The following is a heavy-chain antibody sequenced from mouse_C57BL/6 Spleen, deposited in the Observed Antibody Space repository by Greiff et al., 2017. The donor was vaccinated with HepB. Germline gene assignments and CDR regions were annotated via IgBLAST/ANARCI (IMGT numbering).Heavy chain of an antibody. CDR2: IRSKSNNYAT. CDR1: GFSFNTYA. J-gene: IGHJ4*01. Sequence: EVQGVESGGGLVQPKGSLKLSCAASGFSFNTYAMNWVRQAPGKGLEWVARIRSKSNNYATYYADSVKDRFTISRDDSESMLYLQMNNLKTEDTAMYYCVRQTGYYYAMDYWGQGTSVTVSS. V-gene: IGHV10-1*01. CDR3: VRQTGYYYAMDY. D-gene: IGHD2-2*01.